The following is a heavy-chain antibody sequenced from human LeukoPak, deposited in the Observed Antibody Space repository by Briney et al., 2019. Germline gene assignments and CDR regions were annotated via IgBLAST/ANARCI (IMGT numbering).Heavy chain of an antibody. D-gene: IGHD2-21*02. CDR3: ARDFIVVVTAIQRTNWFDP. Sequence: PSETLSLTCTVSGGSISSYYWSWIRQPPGKGLEWIGYIYYSGSTNYNPSLKSRVTMSVDTSKNQFSLKLSSVTAADTAVYYCARDFIVVVTAIQRTNWFDPWGQGTLVTVSS. J-gene: IGHJ5*02. CDR2: IYYSGST. V-gene: IGHV4-59*12. CDR1: GGSISSYY.